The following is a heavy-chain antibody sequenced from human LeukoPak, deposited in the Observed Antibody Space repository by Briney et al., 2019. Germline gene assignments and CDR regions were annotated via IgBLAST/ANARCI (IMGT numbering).Heavy chain of an antibody. Sequence: ASVKVFCKASGYTFTSYDINWVRQATGQGLEWMGWMNPNSGNTGYAQKFQGRVTMTRTTSISTAYMELSSLRSEDTAVYYCAREIVGATTATFDYWGQGTLVTVSS. CDR2: MNPNSGNT. CDR3: AREIVGATTATFDY. D-gene: IGHD1-26*01. J-gene: IGHJ4*02. CDR1: GYTFTSYD. V-gene: IGHV1-8*01.